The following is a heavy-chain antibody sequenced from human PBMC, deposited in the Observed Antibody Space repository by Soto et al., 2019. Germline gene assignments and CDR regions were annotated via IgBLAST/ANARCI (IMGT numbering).Heavy chain of an antibody. CDR3: ARARTQFNHNAFDI. CDR2: IWYEGSNK. Sequence: QVQLVESGVGVVQPGRSLRLSCAASGFTFSSYGMHWVRQAPGKGLEWVAVIWYEGSNKYYADSVKGRFTISRDNSKSALYLQMNTLRAEDTAVYYCARARTQFNHNAFDIWGQGTMVTVSS. CDR1: GFTFSSYG. J-gene: IGHJ3*02. V-gene: IGHV3-33*01.